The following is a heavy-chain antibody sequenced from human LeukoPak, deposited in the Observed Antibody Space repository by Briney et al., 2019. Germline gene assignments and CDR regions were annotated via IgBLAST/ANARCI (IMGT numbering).Heavy chain of an antibody. J-gene: IGHJ4*02. V-gene: IGHV1-2*02. CDR3: ATHSATGYVFDYFDF. Sequence: GASVKVSCKASGYTFTGYYIHWVRQAPGQGLEWMGRIKSDDTTYAPNFQGRVAMIKDTSISTAYMELSSLRSDDTAVYYCATHSATGYVFDYFDFWGQGTQVIVSS. CDR1: GYTFTGYY. D-gene: IGHD5-12*01. CDR2: IKSDDT.